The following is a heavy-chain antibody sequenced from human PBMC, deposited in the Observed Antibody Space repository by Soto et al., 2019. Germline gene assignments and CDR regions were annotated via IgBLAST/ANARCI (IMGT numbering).Heavy chain of an antibody. J-gene: IGHJ3*02. CDR3: ARGDTPMITGMDSFDI. Sequence: PGGSLRLSCAAYGFTFSRYWMNWVRQAPGKGLEWVANIKQDGTEKNYVDSVKGRFTISRDNARNSLYLQMDSLRAEDTAVYFCARGDTPMITGMDSFDIWSQGTMVTVSS. V-gene: IGHV3-7*01. CDR1: GFTFSRYW. CDR2: IKQDGTEK. D-gene: IGHD5-18*01.